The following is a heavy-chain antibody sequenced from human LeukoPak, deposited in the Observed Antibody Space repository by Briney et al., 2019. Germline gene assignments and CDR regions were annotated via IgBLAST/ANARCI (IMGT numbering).Heavy chain of an antibody. V-gene: IGHV3-23*01. CDR1: GFTFSNFA. Sequence: GGSLRLSFVASGFTFSNFAMTWVRPAPGKGLDWVSAMSGSGDSTYYADSVKGRFTISRDNSKNTRYLQMNSLRPEDTAVYYCAKWVFTVTTDGYYFDYWGQGTLVTVSS. CDR2: MSGSGDST. D-gene: IGHD4-17*01. J-gene: IGHJ4*02. CDR3: AKWVFTVTTDGYYFDY.